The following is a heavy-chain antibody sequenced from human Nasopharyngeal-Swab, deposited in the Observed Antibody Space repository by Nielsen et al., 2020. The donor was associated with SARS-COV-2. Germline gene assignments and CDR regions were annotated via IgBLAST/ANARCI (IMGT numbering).Heavy chain of an antibody. V-gene: IGHV3-21*01. J-gene: IGHJ4*02. CDR1: GFTFSSYS. CDR3: ARVHTSGWSTFDC. D-gene: IGHD6-19*01. CDR2: ISSSSSYI. Sequence: ESLKISCAASGFTFSSYSMNWVRQAPGKGLEWVSSISSSSSYIYYADSVKGRFTISRDNAKNSLYLQMNSLRAEDTALYYCARVHTSGWSTFDCWGQGTLVTVSS.